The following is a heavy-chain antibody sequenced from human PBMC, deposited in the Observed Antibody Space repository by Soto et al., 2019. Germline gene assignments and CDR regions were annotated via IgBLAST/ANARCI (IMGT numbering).Heavy chain of an antibody. CDR2: IHYSGNT. D-gene: IGHD6-19*01. Sequence: QLQLQESGPGLVKPSETLSLTCTVSGASISSNNYWVWIRQPPGKGLEWIGSIHYSGNTYYNSSLESRVTLSLEPSKNQFSLKLTSVTAADTAVYYCARHDQWLIRLYYWGPGTLVTVSS. CDR1: GASISSNNY. CDR3: ARHDQWLIRLYY. V-gene: IGHV4-39*01. J-gene: IGHJ4*02.